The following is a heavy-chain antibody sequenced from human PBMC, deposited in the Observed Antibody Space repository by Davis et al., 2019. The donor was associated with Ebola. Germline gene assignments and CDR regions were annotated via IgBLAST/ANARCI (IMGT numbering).Heavy chain of an antibody. CDR2: ISWNSGSI. J-gene: IGHJ4*02. Sequence: LKISCAASGFTFDDYAMHWVRQAPGKGLERVSGISWNSGSIGYADSVKGRFTISRDNAKNSLYLQMNSLRAEDTALYYCAKVGAGGYFDYWGQGTLVTVSS. CDR3: AKVGAGGYFDY. CDR1: GFTFDDYA. V-gene: IGHV3-9*01. D-gene: IGHD1-26*01.